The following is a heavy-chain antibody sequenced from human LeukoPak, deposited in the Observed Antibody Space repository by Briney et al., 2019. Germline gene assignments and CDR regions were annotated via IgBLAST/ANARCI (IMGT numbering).Heavy chain of an antibody. Sequence: GASVKVSCKASGYSFTTYGISWVRQAPGQGLEWMGWISVYNGHTNYAQKLQGRVTMTTDTSTSTAYMDLRSLTSDDTAVYYCARNGSGSYGYWGQGTLVIVSS. CDR1: GYSFTTYG. V-gene: IGHV1-18*01. CDR2: ISVYNGHT. J-gene: IGHJ4*02. D-gene: IGHD3-10*01. CDR3: ARNGSGSYGY.